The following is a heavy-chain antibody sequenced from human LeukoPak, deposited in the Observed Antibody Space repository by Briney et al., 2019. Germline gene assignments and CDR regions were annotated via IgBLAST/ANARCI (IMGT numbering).Heavy chain of an antibody. CDR2: IYSGGSI. D-gene: IGHD3-22*01. J-gene: IGHJ4*02. Sequence: PGGSLRLSCAASGFTVTNNYMTWVRQAPGKGLKWVSVIYSGGSIYYADSVKGRFTISRDISKNTVHFQMNSLRAEDTAVYYCARGSGYDSFDYWGQGTLVTVSS. CDR3: ARGSGYDSFDY. CDR1: GFTVTNNY. V-gene: IGHV3-53*01.